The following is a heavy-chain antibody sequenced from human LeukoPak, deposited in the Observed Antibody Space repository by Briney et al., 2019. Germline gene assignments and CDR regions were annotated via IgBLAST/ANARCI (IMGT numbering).Heavy chain of an antibody. Sequence: GESLRIYCKGSGYSFTTYWISWVRQMPGKGLEWMGRIDPSDSYTNYSPSFQGHVTISADKSISTAYLQWSSLEASDTAMYYCARHVRWPFDYWGQGTLVTVSS. CDR1: GYSFTTYW. D-gene: IGHD4-23*01. J-gene: IGHJ4*02. CDR3: ARHVRWPFDY. CDR2: IDPSDSYT. V-gene: IGHV5-10-1*01.